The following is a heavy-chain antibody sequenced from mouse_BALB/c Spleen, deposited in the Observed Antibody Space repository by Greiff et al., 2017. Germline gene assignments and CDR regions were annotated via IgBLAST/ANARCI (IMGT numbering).Heavy chain of an antibody. CDR1: GFTFSSYT. V-gene: IGHV5-6-4*01. J-gene: IGHJ4*01. CDR3: ARHGGLRPYMDY. CDR2: ISSGGSYT. Sequence: EVMLVESGGGLVKPGGSLKLSCAASGFTFSSYTMSWVRQTPEKRLEWVATISSGGSYTYYPDSVKGRFTISRDNAKNTLYLQMSSLKSEDTAMYYCARHGGLRPYMDYWGQGTSVTVSS. D-gene: IGHD2-2*01.